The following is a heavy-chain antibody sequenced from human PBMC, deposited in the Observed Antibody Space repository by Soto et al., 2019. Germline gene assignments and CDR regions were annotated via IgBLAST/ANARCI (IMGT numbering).Heavy chain of an antibody. Sequence: EVQLLESGGGLVQPGRSLRLSCAASGFTFSIFAMSWVRQAPGKGLEWVSGMGGSNDDTYYADSVKGRFTISRDNSKNTLCLQMNSLRAEDTAVYYCAKDRVNHNSVWDPFDIWGQGTMVTVSS. D-gene: IGHD1-20*01. CDR1: GFTFSIFA. V-gene: IGHV3-23*01. J-gene: IGHJ3*02. CDR2: MGGSNDDT. CDR3: AKDRVNHNSVWDPFDI.